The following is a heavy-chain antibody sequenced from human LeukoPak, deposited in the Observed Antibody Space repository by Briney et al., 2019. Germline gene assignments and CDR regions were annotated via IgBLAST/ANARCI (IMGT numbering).Heavy chain of an antibody. Sequence: ASVTVSCKASGYTFTNYGISWVRQAPGQGLEGMGWINAYHGNTNYAQNLQGRVNMTTDTSTSTAYMELRSLRSDDTAVYYCARGGTTPSYYYMDVWGKGTTVTVSS. CDR1: GYTFTNYG. CDR2: INAYHGNT. J-gene: IGHJ6*03. CDR3: ARGGTTPSYYYMDV. D-gene: IGHD3-16*01. V-gene: IGHV1-18*01.